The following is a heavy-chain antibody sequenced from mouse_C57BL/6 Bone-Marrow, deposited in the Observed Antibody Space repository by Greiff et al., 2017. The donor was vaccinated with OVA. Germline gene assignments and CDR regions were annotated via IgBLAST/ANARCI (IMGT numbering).Heavy chain of an antibody. D-gene: IGHD1-1*01. Sequence: EVKVEESGGGLVQPGGSMKLSCVASGFTFSNYWMNWVRQSPEQGLEWVAQIRWKSVNYATHYAKSVKGRFTISRDDSKSSVYLQMNNLRAEDTGIYSCTGPYYYGSSYGYFDYWGQGTPLTVSS. CDR1: GFTFSNYW. V-gene: IGHV6-3*01. CDR2: IRWKSVNYAT. CDR3: TGPYYYGSSYGYFDY. J-gene: IGHJ2*01.